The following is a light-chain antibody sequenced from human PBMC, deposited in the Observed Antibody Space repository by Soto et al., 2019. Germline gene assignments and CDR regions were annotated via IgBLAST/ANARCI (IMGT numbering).Light chain of an antibody. CDR3: QQYDSYSVT. J-gene: IGKJ1*01. V-gene: IGKV1-5*03. CDR1: QSISSW. CDR2: KAS. Sequence: DIQMTQSPSTLSASVGDRVTITCRASQSISSWLAWYQQKPGKAPKLLIYKASSLESGVPSRFSGSGSGTEFTLTIRSLQPDDFATYYCQQYDSYSVTFGQGTKVDIK.